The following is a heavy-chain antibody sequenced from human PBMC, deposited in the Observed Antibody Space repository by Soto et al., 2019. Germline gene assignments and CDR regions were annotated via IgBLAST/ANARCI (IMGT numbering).Heavy chain of an antibody. Sequence: QVQLVESGGGVVQPGRSLRLSCAASGFTFRSYGMHWVRQAPGKGLEWVAVRWYDGSNKYYADSVKGRFTISRDNSKNMLYLQMNSLRAEDTAVYYCARDLSSSWPYYYYGMDVWGQGTTVTVSS. J-gene: IGHJ6*02. CDR3: ARDLSSSWPYYYYGMDV. CDR2: RWYDGSNK. CDR1: GFTFRSYG. D-gene: IGHD6-13*01. V-gene: IGHV3-33*01.